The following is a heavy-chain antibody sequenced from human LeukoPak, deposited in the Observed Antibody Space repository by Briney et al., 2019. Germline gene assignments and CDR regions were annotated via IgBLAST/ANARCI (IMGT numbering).Heavy chain of an antibody. CDR1: GLTFSSYE. J-gene: IGHJ5*02. CDR3: ASEFLGLCFGFVP. CDR2: ISSSGSTT. Sequence: SLRLSCAASGLTFSSYEMNWVRQAPGKGLEWISYISSSGSTTYYAESVKGPFSISRANTKNSLYLQMISLRAEDTAVYFCASEFLGLCFGFVPGGHGTLVTVSS. V-gene: IGHV3-48*03. D-gene: IGHD3-10*01.